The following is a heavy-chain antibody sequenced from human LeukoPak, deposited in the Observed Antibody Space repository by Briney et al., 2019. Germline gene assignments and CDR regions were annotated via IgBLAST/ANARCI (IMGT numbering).Heavy chain of an antibody. V-gene: IGHV3-30-3*01. D-gene: IGHD6-19*01. Sequence: GGSLRLSCAASGFTFSSYAMHWVRQAPGKGLEWVAVISYDGSNKYYADSVKGRFTISRDNSKNTLYLQMNSLRAEDTAVYYCARDRGWRLFDYWGQGTLVTVFS. CDR2: ISYDGSNK. CDR1: GFTFSSYA. CDR3: ARDRGWRLFDY. J-gene: IGHJ4*02.